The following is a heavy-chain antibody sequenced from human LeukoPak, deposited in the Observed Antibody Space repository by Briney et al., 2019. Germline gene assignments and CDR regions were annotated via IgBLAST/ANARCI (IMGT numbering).Heavy chain of an antibody. D-gene: IGHD5-18*01. V-gene: IGHV1-8*01. J-gene: IGHJ6*02. Sequence: ASVKVSCKASGYTFTSYDINWVRQATGQGLEWMGWMNPNSGNTGYAQMFQGRVTMTRNTSISTAYMELSSLRSEDAAVYYCARAPEETWIQLWLRMEPRSDYYYYGMDVWGQGTTVTVSS. CDR1: GYTFTSYD. CDR3: ARAPEETWIQLWLRMEPRSDYYYYGMDV. CDR2: MNPNSGNT.